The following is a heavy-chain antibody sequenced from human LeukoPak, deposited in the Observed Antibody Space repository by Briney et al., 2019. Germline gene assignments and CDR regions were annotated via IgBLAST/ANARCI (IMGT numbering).Heavy chain of an antibody. CDR3: ARGGAATGTLPHFDL. J-gene: IGHJ4*02. CDR1: GYTFTGYY. V-gene: IGHV1-2*06. Sequence: ASGKVSCKASGYTFTGYYVHWVRQAPGQGLEWMGRINPNGGGANYAQKFQDRVTLTSDTSITTAFMDLSRLTSDDTAMYYCARGGAATGTLPHFDLWGQGTLVTVSS. D-gene: IGHD6-13*01. CDR2: INPNGGGA.